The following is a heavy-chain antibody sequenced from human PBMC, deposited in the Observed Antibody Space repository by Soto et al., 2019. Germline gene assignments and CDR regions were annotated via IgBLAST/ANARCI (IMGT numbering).Heavy chain of an antibody. CDR1: GGSFSGYY. V-gene: IGHV4-34*01. CDR2: INHSGST. D-gene: IGHD2-15*01. CDR3: ARLRILYCSGGSCYLGWFDP. Sequence: QVQLQQWGAGLLKPSETLSLTCAVYGGSFSGYYWSWIRRPPGKGVEGSGGINHSGSTNYNPSLKSRVTISVDTSKNQFSLKLSSVTAADTAVYYCARLRILYCSGGSCYLGWFDPWGQGTLVTVSS. J-gene: IGHJ5*02.